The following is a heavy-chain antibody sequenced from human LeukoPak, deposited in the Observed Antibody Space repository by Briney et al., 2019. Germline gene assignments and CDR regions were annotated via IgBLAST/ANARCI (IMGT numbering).Heavy chain of an antibody. CDR1: GGTFSAYA. J-gene: IGHJ6*03. Sequence: SVKVSCKASGGTFSAYAISWVRQAPGQGLEWMGRIIPIIATTNYAQEFQGRVTITTDESTSTAYMEVSSLRSDDTAVYYCATDHHPSYGGRDHYYYMDVWGKGTTVTVSS. CDR2: IIPIIATT. V-gene: IGHV1-69*05. D-gene: IGHD2-15*01. CDR3: ATDHHPSYGGRDHYYYMDV.